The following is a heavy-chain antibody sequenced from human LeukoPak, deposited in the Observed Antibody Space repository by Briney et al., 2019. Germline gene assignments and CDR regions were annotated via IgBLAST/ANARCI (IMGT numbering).Heavy chain of an antibody. J-gene: IGHJ4*02. Sequence: GGSLRLSCAASGFTFSSCGMNWVRQAPGKGLEWVSHISSSSSTIYYADSVKGRFTISRDNAKNSLYLQMNSLRDEDTAVYYCARDITLTRGGRSDYWGQGTLVTVSA. D-gene: IGHD3-10*01. CDR1: GFTFSSCG. CDR2: ISSSSSTI. CDR3: ARDITLTRGGRSDY. V-gene: IGHV3-48*02.